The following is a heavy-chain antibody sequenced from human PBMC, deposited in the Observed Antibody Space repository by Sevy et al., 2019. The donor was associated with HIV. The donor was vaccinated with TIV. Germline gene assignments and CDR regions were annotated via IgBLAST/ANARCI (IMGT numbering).Heavy chain of an antibody. CDR1: GFSFSNYG. CDR2: IWYDGSSK. CDR3: ARGADYFDSSGANFEY. Sequence: GGSLRLSCAASGFSFSNYGMHWVRQAPGKGLEWVALIWYDGSSKYYADSVKGRLTISRDNSKNTLSLQMNSLRAEDTAVYYCARGADYFDSSGANFEYWGHGTLVTVSS. D-gene: IGHD3-22*01. V-gene: IGHV3-33*01. J-gene: IGHJ4*01.